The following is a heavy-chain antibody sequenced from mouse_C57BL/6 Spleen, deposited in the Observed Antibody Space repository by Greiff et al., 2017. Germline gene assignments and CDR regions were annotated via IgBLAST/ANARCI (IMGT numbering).Heavy chain of an antibody. V-gene: IGHV1-54*01. CDR3: ARGAYYGSSYGLDY. D-gene: IGHD1-1*01. J-gene: IGHJ2*01. CDR2: INPGSGGT. CDR1: GYAFTNYL. Sequence: QVQLQQSGAELVRPGTSVKVSCKASGYAFTNYLIEWVKQRPGQGLEWIGGINPGSGGTNYNEKFKGKATLTADKSSSTAYMQLSSLTSEDSAVYFCARGAYYGSSYGLDYWGQGTTLTVSS.